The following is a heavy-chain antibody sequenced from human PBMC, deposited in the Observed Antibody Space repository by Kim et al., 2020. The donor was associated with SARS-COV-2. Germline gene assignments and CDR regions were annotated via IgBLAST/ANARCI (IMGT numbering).Heavy chain of an antibody. CDR2: TYFNGVS. D-gene: IGHD7-27*01. V-gene: IGHV4-31*03. CDR1: RGAIDVGDFY. CDR3: ARGVGKFFPLGKYYIDA. J-gene: IGHJ6*03. Sequence: SETLSLTCSVSRGAIDVGDFYWSWVRQHPGKGLEWIGHTYFNGVSYANPSLSSRVTISLDKWRNGLSLRVSSVTVADTAVYFCARGVGKFFPLGKYYIDAWGKGNTVTVSS.